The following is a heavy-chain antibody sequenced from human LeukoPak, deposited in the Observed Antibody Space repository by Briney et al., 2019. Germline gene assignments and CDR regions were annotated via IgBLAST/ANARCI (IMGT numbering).Heavy chain of an antibody. CDR2: IKQDGSEK. V-gene: IGHV3-7*01. CDR3: ARDLGYPHDAFDI. D-gene: IGHD5-18*01. J-gene: IGHJ3*02. CDR1: GFTFSSYW. Sequence: GGSLRLSCAASGFTFSSYWMSWVRQAPGKGLEWMASIKQDGSEKYYVDSVKGRFTISRDNAKNSLYLQMNSLTAEDTAVYYCARDLGYPHDAFDIWGQGTMVTVSS.